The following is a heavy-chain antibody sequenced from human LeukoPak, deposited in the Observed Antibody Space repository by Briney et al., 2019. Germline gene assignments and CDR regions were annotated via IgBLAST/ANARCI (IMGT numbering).Heavy chain of an antibody. CDR2: IWYDGSNK. V-gene: IGHV3-33*01. CDR3: VRDSCWSSTSCWTFDY. Sequence: GGSLRLSCAASGFTFSSYGMHWVRQAPGKGLEWVAVIWYDGSNKYYADSVKGRFTISRDNSKNTLYLQMNSLRAEDTAVYYCVRDSCWSSTSCWTFDYWGQGTLVTVSS. D-gene: IGHD2-2*01. J-gene: IGHJ4*02. CDR1: GFTFSSYG.